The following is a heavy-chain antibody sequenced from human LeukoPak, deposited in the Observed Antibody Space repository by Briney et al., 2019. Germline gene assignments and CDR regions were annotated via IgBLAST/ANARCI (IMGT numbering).Heavy chain of an antibody. V-gene: IGHV4-39*01. CDR2: ISYGGST. J-gene: IGHJ4*02. CDR3: ARPLVPAATTGFDY. D-gene: IGHD2-2*01. Sequence: PSETLSLTCTVSGGSISSSTYYWGWIRQPPGKGLEWIGSISYGGSTYYNSSLKDRVIISVDTSKNQFSLKLNSATAADTAVYYCARPLVPAATTGFDYWGQGTLVTVSS. CDR1: GGSISSSTYY.